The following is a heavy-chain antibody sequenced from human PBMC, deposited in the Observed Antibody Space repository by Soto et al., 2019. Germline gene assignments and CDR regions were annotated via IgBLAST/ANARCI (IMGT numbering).Heavy chain of an antibody. CDR1: GGSISSGGYY. D-gene: IGHD4-17*01. V-gene: IGHV4-31*03. Sequence: QVQLQESGPGLVKPSQTLSLTCTVSGGSISSGGYYWSWIRQHPGKGLEWIGYIYYSGSTYYNPSVKSRVTISVDTSKNQFSLKLSSATAADTAVYYCARDHGDPPRAFDIWGQGTMVTVSS. J-gene: IGHJ3*02. CDR3: ARDHGDPPRAFDI. CDR2: IYYSGST.